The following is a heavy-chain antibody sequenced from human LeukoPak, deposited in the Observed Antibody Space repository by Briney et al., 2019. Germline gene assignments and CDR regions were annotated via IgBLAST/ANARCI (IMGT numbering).Heavy chain of an antibody. CDR1: GYTFTGYY. Sequence: ASVKVSCKASGYTFTGYYMYWVRQAPGQGLEWMGWIIPNNGATNYAQKFQGRVTMTSDTSISTAYRELSGLRSDDTAVYYCARGRGIGTVNYCDYWGQGTLVTVSS. V-gene: IGHV1-2*02. CDR2: IIPNNGAT. J-gene: IGHJ4*02. D-gene: IGHD3-3*02. CDR3: ARGRGIGTVNYCDY.